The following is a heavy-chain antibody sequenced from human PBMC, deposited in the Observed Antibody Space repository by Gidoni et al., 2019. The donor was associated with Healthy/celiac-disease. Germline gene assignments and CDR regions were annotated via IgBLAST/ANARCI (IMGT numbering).Heavy chain of an antibody. CDR2: IYSGGST. V-gene: IGHV3-53*01. CDR3: ARLWFGEFDYYYMDV. D-gene: IGHD3-10*01. J-gene: IGHJ6*03. Sequence: EVQLVESGGGLIQPGGSLRLSCAASGFTVSSNYMSWVRQAPGKGLGWVSVIYSGGSTYYADSVKGRFTISRDNSKNTLYLQMNSLRAEDTAVYYCARLWFGEFDYYYMDVWGKGTTVTVSS. CDR1: GFTVSSNY.